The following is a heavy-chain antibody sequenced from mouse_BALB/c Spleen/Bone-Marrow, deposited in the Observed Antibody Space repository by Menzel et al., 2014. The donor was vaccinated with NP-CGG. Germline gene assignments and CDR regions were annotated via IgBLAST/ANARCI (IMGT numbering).Heavy chain of an antibody. CDR2: ISSGGIYT. D-gene: IGHD4-1*01. J-gene: IGHJ4*01. Sequence: EVKLVESGGDLVKPGGSLKLSCAASGSTFSSYGMSWVRQTPDKRLEWVATISSGGIYTYYPDSVKGRFTISRDNAKNTLYLQMSSLKSEDTAMYYCTRRTGTDYYAMDYWGQGTSVSVSS. V-gene: IGHV5-6*02. CDR3: TRRTGTDYYAMDY. CDR1: GSTFSSYG.